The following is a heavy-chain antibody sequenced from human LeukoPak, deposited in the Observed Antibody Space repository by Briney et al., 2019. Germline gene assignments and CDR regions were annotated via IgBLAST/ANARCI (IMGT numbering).Heavy chain of an antibody. CDR1: GYTFTSYD. J-gene: IGHJ4*02. CDR3: ARGENDYYDSSGYSDNFDY. V-gene: IGHV1-8*01. Sequence: ASVKVSRKASGYTFTSYDINWVRQATGQGLEWMGWMNPNSGNTGYAQKFQGRVTMTRNTSISTAYMELSSLRSEDTAVYYCARGENDYYDSSGYSDNFDYWGQGTLVTVSS. CDR2: MNPNSGNT. D-gene: IGHD3-22*01.